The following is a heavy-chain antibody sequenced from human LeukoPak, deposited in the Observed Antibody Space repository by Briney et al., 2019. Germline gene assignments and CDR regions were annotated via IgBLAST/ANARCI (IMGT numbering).Heavy chain of an antibody. D-gene: IGHD3-10*01. CDR1: GYSISSGYY. J-gene: IGHJ5*02. V-gene: IGHV4-38-2*01. CDR3: ARQAVSITMVRGVMYNWFDP. CDR2: MYHSGST. Sequence: SETLSLTCAVSGYSISSGYYWGWIRQPPGKGLEWIGSMYHSGSTYYNPSLKSRVTISVDTSKNQFSLKLSSVTAADTAMYYCARQAVSITMVRGVMYNWFDPWGQGTLVTVSS.